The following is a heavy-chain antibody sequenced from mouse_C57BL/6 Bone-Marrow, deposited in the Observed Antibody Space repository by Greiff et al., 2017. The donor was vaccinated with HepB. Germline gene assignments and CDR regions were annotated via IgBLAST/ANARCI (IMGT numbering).Heavy chain of an antibody. J-gene: IGHJ2*01. CDR1: GYTFTSYW. D-gene: IGHD2-2*01. CDR2: IDPSDSYT. CDR3: GRWGLTNYFDY. Sequence: QVQLQQPGAELVMPGASVKLSCKASGYTFTSYWMHWVKQRPGQGLEWIGEIDPSDSYTNYNQKFKGKSTLTVDKSSSTAYMQLSSLTSEDSAVYYCGRWGLTNYFDYWGQGTTLTVSS. V-gene: IGHV1-69*01.